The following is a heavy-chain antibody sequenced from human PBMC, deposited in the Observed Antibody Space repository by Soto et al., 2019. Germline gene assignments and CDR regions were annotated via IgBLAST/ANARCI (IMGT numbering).Heavy chain of an antibody. Sequence: LRLSCAASGFTFSSYGMHWVRQAPGKGLEWVAVIWYDGSNKYYADSVKGRFAISRDNSKNTLYLQMNSLRAEDTAVYYCARESGKYSSSWYGKYYYYYYGMDVWGQGTTVTVSS. CDR2: IWYDGSNK. V-gene: IGHV3-33*01. D-gene: IGHD6-13*01. CDR1: GFTFSSYG. J-gene: IGHJ6*02. CDR3: ARESGKYSSSWYGKYYYYYYGMDV.